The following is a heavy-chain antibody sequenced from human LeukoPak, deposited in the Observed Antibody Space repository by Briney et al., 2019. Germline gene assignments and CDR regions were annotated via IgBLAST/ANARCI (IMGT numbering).Heavy chain of an antibody. V-gene: IGHV3-21*01. CDR1: GFTFSSYS. Sequence: GGSLRLSCAASGFTFSSYSMNWVRQAPGKGLEWVSSISSSSSYIYYAGSVKGRFTITRDNAKNSLYLPMNSLRAEDTAVYYCARDAASIVVVPAAIREDDYYYYYYMDVWGKGTTVTVSS. CDR2: ISSSSSYI. D-gene: IGHD2-2*02. J-gene: IGHJ6*03. CDR3: ARDAASIVVVPAAIREDDYYYYYYMDV.